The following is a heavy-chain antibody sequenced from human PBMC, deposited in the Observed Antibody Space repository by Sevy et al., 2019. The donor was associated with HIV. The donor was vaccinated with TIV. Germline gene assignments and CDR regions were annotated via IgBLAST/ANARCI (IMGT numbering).Heavy chain of an antibody. D-gene: IGHD3-10*01. Sequence: GGYLRLSCVASGFTFDTYTMNWVRQAPGKGLEWVSSISGSSNYIYYADSVKGRFTISRDNAKNSLFLQMNSLRVEDTALYYCARPYGSGSWEAFDIWGQGTKVTVSS. V-gene: IGHV3-21*01. J-gene: IGHJ3*02. CDR1: GFTFDTYT. CDR2: ISGSSNYI. CDR3: ARPYGSGSWEAFDI.